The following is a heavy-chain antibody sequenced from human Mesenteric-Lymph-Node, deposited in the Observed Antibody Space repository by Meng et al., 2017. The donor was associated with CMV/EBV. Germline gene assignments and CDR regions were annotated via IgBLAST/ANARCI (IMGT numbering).Heavy chain of an antibody. CDR3: ARAPYNVRNIIGFDS. CDR1: GGSISPYY. D-gene: IGHD5-24*01. Sequence: SETLSPTCTVSGGSISPYYWSWIRQLPGKRLEWIAYIHYSGTTDYNPALKSRVTISVDTSKNQFSLSLSSVTAADTAVYYCARAPYNVRNIIGFDSWGQGTLVTVSS. V-gene: IGHV4-59*13. CDR2: IHYSGTT. J-gene: IGHJ4*03.